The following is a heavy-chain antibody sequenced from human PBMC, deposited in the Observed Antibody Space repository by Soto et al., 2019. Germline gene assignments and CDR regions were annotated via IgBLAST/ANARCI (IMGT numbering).Heavy chain of an antibody. CDR3: AREGDIVVVSGSGAFDI. CDR1: GYTFTGYY. D-gene: IGHD2-15*01. CDR2: INPNSGGT. J-gene: IGHJ3*02. Sequence: ASVKVSCKASGYTFTGYYMHWVRQAPGQGLEWMGWINPNSGGTNYAQKFQGRVTMTRDTSISTAYMELSRLRSDDTAVYYCAREGDIVVVSGSGAFDIWGQRTMVTVSS. V-gene: IGHV1-2*02.